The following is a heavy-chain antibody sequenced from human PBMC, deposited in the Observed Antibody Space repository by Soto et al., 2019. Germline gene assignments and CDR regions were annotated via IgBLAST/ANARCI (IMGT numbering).Heavy chain of an antibody. CDR3: ARDCSSTSCYNYHYYYYGMDV. CDR1: GYTFTSYG. V-gene: IGHV1-18*01. Sequence: GASVKVSCKASGYTFTSYGISWVRQAPGQVLEWMGWISAYNGNTNYAQKLQGRVTMTTDTSTSTAYMELRSLRSDDTAVYYCARDCSSTSCYNYHYYYYGMDVWGQGTTVTVSS. J-gene: IGHJ6*02. CDR2: ISAYNGNT. D-gene: IGHD2-2*02.